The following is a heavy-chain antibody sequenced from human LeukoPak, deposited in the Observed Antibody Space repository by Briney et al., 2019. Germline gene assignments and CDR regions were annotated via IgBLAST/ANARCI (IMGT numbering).Heavy chain of an antibody. CDR2: IYYSGST. CDR3: ASSTTGTTGDAFDI. V-gene: IGHV4-39*07. D-gene: IGHD1-1*01. J-gene: IGHJ3*02. CDR1: GGSISSSSYY. Sequence: SETLSLTCAVSGGSISSSSYYWGWIRQPPGKGLEWIGSIYYSGSTYYNPSLKSRVTMSVDTSKNQFSLKLSSVTAADTAVYYCASSTTGTTGDAFDIWGQGTMVTVSS.